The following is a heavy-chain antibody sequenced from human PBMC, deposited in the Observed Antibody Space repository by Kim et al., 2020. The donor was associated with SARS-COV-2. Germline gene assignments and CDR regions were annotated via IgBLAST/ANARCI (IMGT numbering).Heavy chain of an antibody. CDR2: FDPEDGET. Sequence: ASVKVSCKVSGYTLTELSMHWVRQAPGKGLEWMGGFDPEDGETIYAQKFQGRVTMTEDTSTDTAYMELSSLRSEDTAVYYCATAPKKYSSSWYVFDPWGQGTLVTVSS. J-gene: IGHJ5*02. CDR1: GYTLTELS. D-gene: IGHD6-13*01. V-gene: IGHV1-24*01. CDR3: ATAPKKYSSSWYVFDP.